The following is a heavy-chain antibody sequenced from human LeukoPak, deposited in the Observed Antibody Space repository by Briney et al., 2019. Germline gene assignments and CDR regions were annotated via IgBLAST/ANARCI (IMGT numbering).Heavy chain of an antibody. CDR2: LNPDSGGT. J-gene: IGHJ4*02. V-gene: IGHV1-2*02. Sequence: GSSVKVSCKASGYTFTGHYMHWVRQAPGRGLDWMGWLNPDSGGTNYAQKFQGRASMTRDTPSTTAYMELSRLRSDDTAVYYCAIFGDYDDYWGQGTLLTVSS. D-gene: IGHD4-17*01. CDR3: AIFGDYDDY. CDR1: GYTFTGHY.